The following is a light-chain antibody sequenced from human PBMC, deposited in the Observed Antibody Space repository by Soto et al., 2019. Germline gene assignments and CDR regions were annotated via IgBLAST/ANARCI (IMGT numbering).Light chain of an antibody. Sequence: DLQMTQSPSTLSASIGDRVTITCRASPSIDGWLAWYQNKPGRAPELLIYDATRLQSGVTSRFSGSASGTGLTLTISSLQPDAFATYDCQQYSSYPFNFGPGTKVDV. CDR3: QQYSSYPFN. J-gene: IGKJ3*01. CDR1: PSIDGW. CDR2: DAT. V-gene: IGKV1-5*01.